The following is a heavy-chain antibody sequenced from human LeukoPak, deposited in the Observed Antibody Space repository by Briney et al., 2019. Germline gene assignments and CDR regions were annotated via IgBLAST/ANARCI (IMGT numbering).Heavy chain of an antibody. J-gene: IGHJ3*02. CDR2: TYPGDSDT. D-gene: IGHD5-18*01. CDR3: ATTSVDTAMARDAFDI. CDR1: GYSFTSYW. Sequence: GQSLKISCKGSGYSFTSYWIGWVGQMHGKGLGWMGITYPGDSDTSSSTSSQGQATISADKSISTAYLQWSSLKASDTAMYYCATTSVDTAMARDAFDIWGQGTMVTVSS. V-gene: IGHV5-51*01.